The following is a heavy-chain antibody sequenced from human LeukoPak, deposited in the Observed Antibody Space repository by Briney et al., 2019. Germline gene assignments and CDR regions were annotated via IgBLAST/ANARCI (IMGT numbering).Heavy chain of an antibody. V-gene: IGHV3-74*01. CDR1: GFTLSSYW. Sequence: GGSLRLSCAASGFTLSSYWMHWVRQAPGKGLVWVSRINSDGSSISYADSVKGRFTISRDIAKNTLYLQMNSLRPEDTAVYYCARGGQLGTSTWYRNSLDSWGQGTLVTVSS. CDR2: INSDGSSI. CDR3: ARGGQLGTSTWYRNSLDS. J-gene: IGHJ4*02. D-gene: IGHD6-13*01.